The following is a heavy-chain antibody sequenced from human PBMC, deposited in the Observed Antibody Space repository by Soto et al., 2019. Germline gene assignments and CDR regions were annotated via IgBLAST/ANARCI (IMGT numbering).Heavy chain of an antibody. CDR2: IIARAHGGAT. CDR1: GFAFSDAW. CDR3: AAGTGRTDFDY. J-gene: IGHJ4*02. V-gene: IGHV3-15*01. D-gene: IGHD2-2*01. Sequence: EVQLVESGGGLVKPGESLRLSCAASGFAFSDAWMNWVRQAPGKGLEWVGRIIARAHGGATDYTAPVKDRLIVSRDDSENMLFLQMNSLKTEDTAIYYGAAGTGRTDFDYWGQGTLVTVSS.